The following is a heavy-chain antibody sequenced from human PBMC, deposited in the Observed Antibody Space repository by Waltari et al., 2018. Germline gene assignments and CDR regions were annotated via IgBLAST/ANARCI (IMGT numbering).Heavy chain of an antibody. V-gene: IGHV3-21*06. CDR3: ARFLGELPY. J-gene: IGHJ4*02. D-gene: IGHD3-16*01. CDR2: IRSAGAYG. CDR1: GFIFSSYR. Sequence: EVQLVESGGGLVKPGGSLRLSCAASGFIFSSYRMTWLRQAPGKGLEWVGSIRSAGAYGSNADSVKGRFTISRDNAKNLLYLQINDLRAEDTAVYYCARFLGELPYWGQGTRVTVSS.